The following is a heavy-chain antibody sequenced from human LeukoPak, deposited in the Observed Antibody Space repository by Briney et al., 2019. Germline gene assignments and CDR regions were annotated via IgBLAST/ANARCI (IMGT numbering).Heavy chain of an antibody. V-gene: IGHV3-48*01. CDR1: GSTFSNNG. Sequence: GGSLRLSCAASGSTFSNNGMNWVRQPPGKGLEWISYIGINSGNTNYADSVKGRFTISGDKAKNSLYLQMNSLRVEDTAVYYCARDYKYAFDNWGQGTLVTVSS. CDR3: ARDYKYAFDN. D-gene: IGHD5-24*01. J-gene: IGHJ4*02. CDR2: IGINSGNT.